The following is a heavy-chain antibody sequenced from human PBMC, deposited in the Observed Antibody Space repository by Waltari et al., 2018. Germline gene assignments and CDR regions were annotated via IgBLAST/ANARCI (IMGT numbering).Heavy chain of an antibody. D-gene: IGHD1-26*01. CDR3: AKTKGVGAYYYFDY. CDR2: INWNGRST. V-gene: IGHV3-43*01. CDR1: GFTFGDYT. Sequence: EVQLVESGGVVVQSGGSLGLSCAASGFTFGDYTMLWVRQAPGKGLEWVSLINWNGRSTYYADSVRGRFTVSRDNTKNVLYLQMNTLRPEDTALYYCAKTKGVGAYYYFDYWGQGTLVPVSS. J-gene: IGHJ4*02.